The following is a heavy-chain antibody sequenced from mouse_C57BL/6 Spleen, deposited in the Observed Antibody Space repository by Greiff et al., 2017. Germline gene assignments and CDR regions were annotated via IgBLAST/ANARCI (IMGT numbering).Heavy chain of an antibody. CDR1: GYTFTSYW. Sequence: QVQLQQPGAELVRPGSSVKLSCKASGYTFTSYWMHWVKQRPIQGLEWIGNIDPSDSETHYNQKFKDKATLTVDKSSSTAYMQRSSLTSEDSAVYYCALHYYGSSYVGYFDVWGTGTTVTVSS. D-gene: IGHD1-1*01. V-gene: IGHV1-52*01. CDR3: ALHYYGSSYVGYFDV. CDR2: IDPSDSET. J-gene: IGHJ1*03.